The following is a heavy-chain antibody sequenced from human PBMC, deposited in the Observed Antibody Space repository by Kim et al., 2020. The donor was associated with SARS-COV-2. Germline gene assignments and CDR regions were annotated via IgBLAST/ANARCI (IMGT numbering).Heavy chain of an antibody. CDR3: ARQDDYTNRGAFDI. D-gene: IGHD4-4*01. J-gene: IGHJ3*02. V-gene: IGHV1-46*01. Sequence: QKLEARVTMTRDTSTSTVYMELRSLRSEDTTVYYCARQDDYTNRGAFDIWGQGTMVTVSS.